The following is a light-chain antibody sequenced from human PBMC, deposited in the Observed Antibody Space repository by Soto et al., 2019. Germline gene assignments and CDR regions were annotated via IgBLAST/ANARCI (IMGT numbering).Light chain of an antibody. J-gene: IGKJ2*01. CDR2: DAS. CDR1: QSVSSY. CDR3: QQRSSCPLT. Sequence: EIVLTQSPATLSLSPGERATLSCSASQSVSSYLAWYQQKPGQAPRLLIYDASNRATGIPARFSGSGSGTDFTLTISSLEPEDFAVYYCQQRSSCPLTFGQGTKLEIK. V-gene: IGKV3-11*01.